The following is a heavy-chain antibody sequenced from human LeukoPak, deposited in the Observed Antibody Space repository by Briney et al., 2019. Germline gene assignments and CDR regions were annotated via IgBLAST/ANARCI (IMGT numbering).Heavy chain of an antibody. CDR2: KSYDGSNK. D-gene: IGHD3-22*01. Sequence: PGRSLRLSCAASGFTFSSYGMHWVRQAPGKGLEWVAVKSYDGSNKYYADSVKGRFTISRDNSKNTLYLQMNSLRAEDTAVYYCAKDYIRGRGYYYDSSGYYYEGYWGQGTLVTVSS. V-gene: IGHV3-30*18. J-gene: IGHJ4*02. CDR1: GFTFSSYG. CDR3: AKDYIRGRGYYYDSSGYYYEGY.